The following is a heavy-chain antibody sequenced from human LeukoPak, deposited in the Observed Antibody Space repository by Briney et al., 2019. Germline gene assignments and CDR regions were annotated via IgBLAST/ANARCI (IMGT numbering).Heavy chain of an antibody. CDR2: IIPILGIA. CDR3: ARDSVRYGSGSYYAY. J-gene: IGHJ4*02. D-gene: IGHD3-10*01. Sequence: SVKASCKASGGTFSSYAISWVRQAPGQGLEWMGRIIPILGIANYAQKFQGRVTITADKSTSTAYMELSSLRSEDTAVYYCARDSVRYGSGSYYAYWGQGALVTVSS. V-gene: IGHV1-69*04. CDR1: GGTFSSYA.